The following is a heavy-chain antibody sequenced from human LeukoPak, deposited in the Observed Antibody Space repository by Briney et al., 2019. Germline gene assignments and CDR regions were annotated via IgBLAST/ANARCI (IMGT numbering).Heavy chain of an antibody. CDR1: EFTFSSYG. D-gene: IGHD2-15*01. V-gene: IGHV3-30*02. CDR2: IRSDGSNE. Sequence: PGGSLRLSCAASEFTFSSYGMHWVRRAPGKGLEWVAFIRSDGSNEYYAGSVKGRFTISRDNFKSTLSLQMNSLRPEDTALYYCARDRTKYCSGGTCYSSYSFDYWGQGTLVTVSS. J-gene: IGHJ4*02. CDR3: ARDRTKYCSGGTCYSSYSFDY.